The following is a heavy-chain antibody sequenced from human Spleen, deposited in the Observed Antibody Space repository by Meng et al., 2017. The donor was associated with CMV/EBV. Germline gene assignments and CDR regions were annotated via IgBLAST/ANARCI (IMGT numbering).Heavy chain of an antibody. CDR2: ISRTTSYI. V-gene: IGHV3-21*01. CDR1: GFTFSSYS. D-gene: IGHD3-22*01. CDR3: AGTPSRYDSSGYPIWPDAFDI. Sequence: GESLKISCVTSGFTFSSYSMSWVRQAPGKGLEWVSSISRTTSYIYYADSVKGRFTISSDNAKNSLFLQMNSLRAEDTAVYYCAGTPSRYDSSGYPIWPDAFDIWGQGTMVTVSS. J-gene: IGHJ3*02.